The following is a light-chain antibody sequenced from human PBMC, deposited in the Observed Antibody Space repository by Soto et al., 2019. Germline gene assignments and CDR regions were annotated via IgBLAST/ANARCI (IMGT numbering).Light chain of an antibody. Sequence: QSALTQPRSVSGSPGQSVTFSCTGTSIVVGGYGYVSWFQQHPGKAPKLMIYDVTTRPSGIPDRFSGSKSASTASLTISGLQAEDEADYYCFSYAGDYTFVFGSGTKLTVL. CDR1: SIVVGGYGY. J-gene: IGLJ1*01. V-gene: IGLV2-11*01. CDR3: FSYAGDYTFV. CDR2: DVT.